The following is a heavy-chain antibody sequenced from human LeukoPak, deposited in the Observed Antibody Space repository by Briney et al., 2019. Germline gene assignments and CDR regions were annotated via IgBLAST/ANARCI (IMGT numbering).Heavy chain of an antibody. V-gene: IGHV4-38-2*02. CDR1: GYSINSGYY. CDR2: IHYGGSP. CDR3: AREDPRTKVPEGMDV. D-gene: IGHD4/OR15-4a*01. J-gene: IGHJ6*02. Sequence: SETLSLTCTVSGYSINSGYYWGWIRQPPGKGLEWIGSIHYGGSPYYNPSLKSRVTISVDTSKNQFSLKLNSVTAADTAVYYCAREDPRTKVPEGMDVWGQGTTVTVSS.